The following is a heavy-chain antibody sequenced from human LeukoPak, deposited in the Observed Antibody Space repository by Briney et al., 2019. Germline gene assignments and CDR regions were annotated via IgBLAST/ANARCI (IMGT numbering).Heavy chain of an antibody. CDR3: AKRSLWFGELDY. J-gene: IGHJ4*02. V-gene: IGHV3-30*18. CDR1: GFTFSSYG. D-gene: IGHD3-10*01. CDR2: ISYDGSNK. Sequence: GGSLRLSCAASGFTFSSYGMHWVRQAPGKGLEWVAVISYDGSNKYYADFVKGRFTISRDNSKNTLYLQMNSLRAEDTAVYYCAKRSLWFGELDYWGQGTLVTVSS.